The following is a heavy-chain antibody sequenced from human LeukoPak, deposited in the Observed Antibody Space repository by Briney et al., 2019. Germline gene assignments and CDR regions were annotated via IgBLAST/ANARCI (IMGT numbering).Heavy chain of an antibody. V-gene: IGHV4-34*01. J-gene: IGHJ4*02. D-gene: IGHD5-24*01. CDR2: INHSGST. CDR1: GGSFSGYY. CDR3: ARIRHRARWTTDY. Sequence: PSETLSLTCAVYGGSFSGYYWGWIRQPPGKGLEWIGEINHSGSTNYNPSLKSRVTISVDTSKNQFSLKLSSVTAADTAVYYCARIRHRARWTTDYWGQGTLVTVSS.